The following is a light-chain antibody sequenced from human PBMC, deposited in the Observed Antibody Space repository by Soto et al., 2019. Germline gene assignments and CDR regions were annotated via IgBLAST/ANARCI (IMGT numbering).Light chain of an antibody. CDR2: RNN. CDR3: VSWDNNLSGYV. J-gene: IGLJ1*01. Sequence: QLVLTQPPSASGTPGQTVTISCSGSSSNIGSTFVYWYQHFPGTAPKLLIYRNNQRPSGVPDRFSASKSGASTSLAISGLRSEDEAVYYCVSWDNNLSGYVFGTGTKVTVL. CDR1: SSNIGSTF. V-gene: IGLV1-47*01.